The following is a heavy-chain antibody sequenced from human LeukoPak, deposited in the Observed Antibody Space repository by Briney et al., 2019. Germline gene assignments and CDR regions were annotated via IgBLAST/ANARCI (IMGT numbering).Heavy chain of an antibody. J-gene: IGHJ3*02. V-gene: IGHV3-7*01. CDR3: XRDFGPSTAAWGAFDI. Sequence: GGSLRLSCVASGFTFTSYWMAWVRQTPGKGLEWVADIKDDGSGEYYVDSXXGRFTISRDNAKKSLYLQMNSLRAEDTAVYYXXRDFGPSTAAWGAFDIWAQGTMVIVSS. CDR2: IKDDGSGE. CDR1: GFTFTSYW. D-gene: IGHD6-6*01.